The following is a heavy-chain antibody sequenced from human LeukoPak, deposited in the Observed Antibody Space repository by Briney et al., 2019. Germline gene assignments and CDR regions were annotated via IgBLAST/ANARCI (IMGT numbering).Heavy chain of an antibody. Sequence: SVKVSCKASGGTFSSYAISWVRQAPGQGLEWMGRIIPILGIANYAQKFQGRVTITADKSTSTAYMELSSLRSEDTAVYYCARGAVVVTAVHFDYWGQGTLVTVSS. J-gene: IGHJ4*02. CDR1: GGTFSSYA. V-gene: IGHV1-69*04. CDR2: IIPILGIA. D-gene: IGHD2-21*02. CDR3: ARGAVVVTAVHFDY.